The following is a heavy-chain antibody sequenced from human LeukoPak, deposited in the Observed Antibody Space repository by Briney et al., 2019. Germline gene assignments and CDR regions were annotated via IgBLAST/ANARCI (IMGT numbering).Heavy chain of an antibody. V-gene: IGHV4-59*01. Sequence: SETLSLTCTVSGGSISSYYWSWIRQPPGKGPEWIGYIYYSGSTNYNPSLKSRVTISVDTSKNQFSLKLSSVTAADTAVYYCARRREFGYFDYWGQGTLVTVSS. CDR2: IYYSGST. CDR3: ARRREFGYFDY. J-gene: IGHJ4*02. CDR1: GGSISSYY. D-gene: IGHD3-10*01.